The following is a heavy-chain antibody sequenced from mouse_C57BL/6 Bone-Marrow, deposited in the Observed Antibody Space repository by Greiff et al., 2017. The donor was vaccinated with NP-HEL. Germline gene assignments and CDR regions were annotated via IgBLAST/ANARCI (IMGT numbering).Heavy chain of an antibody. Sequence: VQLQQSGAELARPGASVKMSCKASGYTFTSYTMHWVKQRPGQGLEWIGYINPSSGYTKYNQKFKDKATLTADKSSSTAYMQLSSLTSEDSAVYYCARGSYGSKGTYYAMDYWGQGTSVTVSS. J-gene: IGHJ4*01. D-gene: IGHD2-2*01. CDR2: INPSSGYT. CDR1: GYTFTSYT. CDR3: ARGSYGSKGTYYAMDY. V-gene: IGHV1-4*01.